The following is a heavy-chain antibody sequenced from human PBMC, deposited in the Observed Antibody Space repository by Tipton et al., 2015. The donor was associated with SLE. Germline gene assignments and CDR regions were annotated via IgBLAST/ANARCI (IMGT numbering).Heavy chain of an antibody. Sequence: LVQSGAEVKKPGESLKISCKGSGYSFTSYWIGWVRXXPGKGLEWMGIIYPGDSDTRYSPSFQGQVTISADKSISTAYLQWSSLKASDTAMXXCASHPYSSSGPFDYWGQGTLVTVSS. CDR2: IYPGDSDT. D-gene: IGHD6-6*01. J-gene: IGHJ4*02. V-gene: IGHV5-51*03. CDR3: ASHPYSSSGPFDY. CDR1: GYSFTSYW.